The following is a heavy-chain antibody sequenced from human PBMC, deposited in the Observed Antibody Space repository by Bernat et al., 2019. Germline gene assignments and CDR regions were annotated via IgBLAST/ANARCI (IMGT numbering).Heavy chain of an antibody. Sequence: QVQLVQSGAEVKKPGASVKVSCKASGYTFTSYYMHWVRQAPGQGLEWMGIINPSGGSTSYAQKFQGRVTMTRDTSTSTVYMELSSLRSEDTAVYYCARASSGHYYDSSGYYLHYWGQGTLVTVSS. J-gene: IGHJ4*02. CDR1: GYTFTSYY. D-gene: IGHD3-22*01. CDR3: ARASSGHYYDSSGYYLHY. CDR2: INPSGGST. V-gene: IGHV1-46*01.